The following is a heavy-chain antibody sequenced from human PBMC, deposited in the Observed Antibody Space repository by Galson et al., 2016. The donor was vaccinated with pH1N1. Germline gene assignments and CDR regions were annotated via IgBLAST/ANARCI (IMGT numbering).Heavy chain of an antibody. D-gene: IGHD4-23*01. J-gene: IGHJ5*02. Sequence: SVKVSCKASGYTFTDHYIHWVRQALGQGLEWMGRISPDSGGTNYAQKFRGRVTMTGDTSINTAYMELSRLRSDDTAVYYCARHDYGGCFDPWGQGTLVTVSS. V-gene: IGHV1-2*06. CDR3: ARHDYGGCFDP. CDR2: ISPDSGGT. CDR1: GYTFTDHY.